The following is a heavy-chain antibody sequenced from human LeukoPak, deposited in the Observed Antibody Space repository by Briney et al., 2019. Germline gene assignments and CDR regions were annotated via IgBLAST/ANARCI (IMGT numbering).Heavy chain of an antibody. D-gene: IGHD1-1*01. CDR3: ARAEYNWNGGGPNYYYYGMDV. J-gene: IGHJ6*02. CDR1: GFTFSDYY. Sequence: GGSLRLSCAASGFTFSDYYMSWIRQAPGKGLEWVSHISSSGSTIYYADSVKGRFTISRDNAKNSLYLQMSSLRAEDTAVYYRARAEYNWNGGGPNYYYYGMDVWGQGTTVTVSS. CDR2: ISSSGSTI. V-gene: IGHV3-11*01.